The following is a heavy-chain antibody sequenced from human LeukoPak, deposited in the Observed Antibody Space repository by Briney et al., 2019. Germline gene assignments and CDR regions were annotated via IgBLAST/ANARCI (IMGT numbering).Heavy chain of an antibody. CDR3: ARGLQYQLLYGSPLFDY. J-gene: IGHJ4*02. CDR1: GFTFSSYA. D-gene: IGHD2-2*02. Sequence: PGGSLRLSCAASGFTFSSYAMHWVRQAPGKGLEWVAVIWYDGSNKYYADSVKGRFTISRDNSKNTLYLQMNSLRAEDTAVCYCARGLQYQLLYGSPLFDYWGQGTLVTVSS. CDR2: IWYDGSNK. V-gene: IGHV3-33*08.